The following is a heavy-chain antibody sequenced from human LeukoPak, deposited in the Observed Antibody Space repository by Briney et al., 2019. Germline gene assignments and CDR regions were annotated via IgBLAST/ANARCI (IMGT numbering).Heavy chain of an antibody. J-gene: IGHJ4*02. V-gene: IGHV3-30*18. D-gene: IGHD3-3*01. Sequence: GRSLRLSCAASGFTFSSYGMHWVRQAPGKGLEWVAVISYDGSNKYYADSVKGRFTISRDNSKNTLYLQMNSLRAEDTAVYYCAKDLTYYDFWSGYGDWGQGTLVTVSS. CDR2: ISYDGSNK. CDR3: AKDLTYYDFWSGYGD. CDR1: GFTFSSYG.